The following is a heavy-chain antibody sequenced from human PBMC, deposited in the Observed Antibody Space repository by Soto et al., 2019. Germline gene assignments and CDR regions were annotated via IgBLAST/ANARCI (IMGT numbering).Heavy chain of an antibody. Sequence: ASVKVSCKASGYIFTDYHIHWVRQAPGQGLEWLGRINPKSGGTSTAQKFQGWVTMTTDTSISTASMELTRLTSDDTAIYYCARGDSTDCSNGVCSFFYNHDMDVWGQGTTVTVSS. CDR2: INPKSGGT. V-gene: IGHV1-2*04. D-gene: IGHD2-8*01. CDR3: ARGDSTDCSNGVCSFFYNHDMDV. CDR1: GYIFTDYH. J-gene: IGHJ6*02.